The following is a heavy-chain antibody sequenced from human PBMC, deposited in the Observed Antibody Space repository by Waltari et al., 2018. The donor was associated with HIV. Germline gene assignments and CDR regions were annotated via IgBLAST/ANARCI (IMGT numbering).Heavy chain of an antibody. CDR3: ARALDYYESGSFPWWFFDL. CDR2: VYTSGNT. J-gene: IGHJ2*01. CDR1: GGSITSGSYY. D-gene: IGHD3-10*01. V-gene: IGHV4-61*02. Sequence: QVQLQESGPGLVRPSQTLYLTCTVSGGSITSGSYYWSWIRQPAGKELEWIGRVYTSGNTDYNPSLRSRVTLSVDTSNNQFSLKLSSLTAADTAVYYCARALDYYESGSFPWWFFDLWGRGTLVTVSS.